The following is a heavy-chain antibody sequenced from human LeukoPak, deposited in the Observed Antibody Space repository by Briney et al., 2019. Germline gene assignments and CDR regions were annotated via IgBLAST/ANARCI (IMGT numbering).Heavy chain of an antibody. CDR1: SDSFSSYY. CDR3: ARSAVTRAGVFDY. D-gene: IGHD4-17*01. CDR2: LYPGVST. V-gene: IGHV4-4*07. J-gene: IGHJ4*02. Sequence: SETLSLTCTVSSDSFSSYYWAWIRQPAGKGLEWLGRLYPGVSTNYSPSLKSRLTMSVDTSKNQFSLKLTSMTAADTAVYFCARSAVTRAGVFDYWGQGTLVTVSS.